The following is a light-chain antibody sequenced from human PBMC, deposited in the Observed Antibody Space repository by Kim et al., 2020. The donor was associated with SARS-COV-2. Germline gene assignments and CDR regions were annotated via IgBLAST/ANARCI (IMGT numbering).Light chain of an antibody. CDR1: GGSIANKY. CDR2: EDN. Sequence: GKTVTISRTRQGGSIANKYVQWYQQRPGSSPTTVIYEDNQRPSGGPDRFSGSHESSSNSDSLPNPGVETEDDADYHSQSYDSSLWVFGGGTQLTVL. V-gene: IGLV6-57*01. J-gene: IGLJ3*02. CDR3: QSYDSSLWV.